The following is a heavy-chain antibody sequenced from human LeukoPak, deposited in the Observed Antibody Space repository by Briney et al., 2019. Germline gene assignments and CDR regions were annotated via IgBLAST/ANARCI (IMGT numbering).Heavy chain of an antibody. CDR1: GYTFTSYG. D-gene: IGHD4-17*01. V-gene: IGHV1-18*01. CDR2: ISAYNGNT. CDR3: ARFTVTDAFDI. J-gene: IGHJ3*02. Sequence: ASVKVSCKXSGYTFTSYGISWVRQAPGQGLEWMGWISAYNGNTNYSQKLQGRVTMTTDTSTSTAYMELRSLRSEDTAVYYCARFTVTDAFDIWGQGTMVTVSS.